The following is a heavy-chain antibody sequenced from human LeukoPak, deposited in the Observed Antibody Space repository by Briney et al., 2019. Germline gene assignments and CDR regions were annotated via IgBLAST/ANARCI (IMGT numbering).Heavy chain of an antibody. V-gene: IGHV3-74*01. Sequence: GGSLRLSCAASGLPTSSFWMHWAPKAPGKGLVWVSLINSDCSSISDADAVKGRFTISRDNAKNTLYLQMNSLRAEDTAVYYCARRAYSGSYFYFDYWGQGTLVTVSS. CDR2: INSDCSSI. J-gene: IGHJ4*02. CDR3: ARRAYSGSYFYFDY. D-gene: IGHD1-26*01. CDR1: GLPTSSFW.